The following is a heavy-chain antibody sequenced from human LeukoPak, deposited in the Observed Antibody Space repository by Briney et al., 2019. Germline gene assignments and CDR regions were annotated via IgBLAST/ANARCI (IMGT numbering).Heavy chain of an antibody. D-gene: IGHD3-3*01. CDR2: ISSNGGST. J-gene: IGHJ4*02. Sequence: GGSLRLSCTASGFTFSTYAMHWVRQAPGKGLEYVSGISSNGGSTYYANSVKDRFTISRDNSKNTLYLQMGSLTTEDMAIYYCARVHDNDFRSGYLYWGQGTLVSVSS. CDR3: ARVHDNDFRSGYLY. CDR1: GFTFSTYA. V-gene: IGHV3-64*01.